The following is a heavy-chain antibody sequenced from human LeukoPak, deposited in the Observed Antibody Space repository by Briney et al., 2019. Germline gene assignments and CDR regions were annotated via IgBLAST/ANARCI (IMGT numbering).Heavy chain of an antibody. J-gene: IGHJ3*02. Sequence: GGSLRLSCAASGFTFSSYAMHWVRQAPGKGLDWVAVISYDGFNKYYADSVKGRFTISRDNSKNTLYLQMNSLRAEDTAVYYCASWRAYYYDSSPRGAFDIWGQGTMVTVSS. CDR1: GFTFSSYA. V-gene: IGHV3-30*04. CDR2: ISYDGFNK. CDR3: ASWRAYYYDSSPRGAFDI. D-gene: IGHD3-22*01.